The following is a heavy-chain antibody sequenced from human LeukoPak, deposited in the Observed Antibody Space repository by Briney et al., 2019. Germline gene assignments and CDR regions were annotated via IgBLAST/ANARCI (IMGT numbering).Heavy chain of an antibody. CDR3: ASRTGYGDYSYGMDV. J-gene: IGHJ6*02. CDR1: GGTFSSYA. Sequence: SVKVSCKASGGTFSSYAISWVRQAPGQGLEWMGGIIPIFGTANYAQKFQGRVTITADESTSTAYKELSSLRSEDTAVYYCASRTGYGDYSYGMDVWGQGTTVTVSS. D-gene: IGHD4-17*01. CDR2: IIPIFGTA. V-gene: IGHV1-69*01.